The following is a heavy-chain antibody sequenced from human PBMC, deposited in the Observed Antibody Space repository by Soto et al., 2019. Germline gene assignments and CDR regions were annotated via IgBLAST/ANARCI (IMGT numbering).Heavy chain of an antibody. CDR3: ASISWNYDTDAPPSSYAFDI. V-gene: IGHV4-4*02. J-gene: IGHJ3*02. CDR1: SGSISSSNW. Sequence: SETLSLTCAVSSGSISSSNWWSWVRQPPGKGLEWIGEIYHSGSTNYNPSLKSRVTISVDKSKNQFSLKLSSVTAADTAVYYCASISWNYDTDAPPSSYAFDIWGQGTMVTVSS. CDR2: IYHSGST. D-gene: IGHD1-7*01.